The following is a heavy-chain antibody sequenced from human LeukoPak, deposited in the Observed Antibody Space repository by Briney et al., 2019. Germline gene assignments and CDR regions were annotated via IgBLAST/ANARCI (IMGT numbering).Heavy chain of an antibody. CDR2: IYHSGST. CDR1: GYSISSGYY. CDR3: ARYCSGGNCYSFDY. Sequence: NPSETLSLTCTVSGYSISSGYYWGWIRQPPGKGLEWIGSIYHSGSTYYNPSLKSRVTISVDTSKNQFSLKLSSVTAADTAVYYCARYCSGGNCYSFDYWGQGTLVTVSS. J-gene: IGHJ4*02. D-gene: IGHD2-15*01. V-gene: IGHV4-38-2*02.